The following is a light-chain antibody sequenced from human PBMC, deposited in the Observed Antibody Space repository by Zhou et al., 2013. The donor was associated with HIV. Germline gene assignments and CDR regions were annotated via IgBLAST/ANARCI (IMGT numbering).Light chain of an antibody. J-gene: IGKJ2*01. CDR2: DTS. CDR1: QSVSSY. CDR3: QQYDTWPS. V-gene: IGKV3-11*02. Sequence: EIVLTQSPATLSLSPGERATLSCRASQSVSSYLAWYQQKPGQAPRLLIYDTSTRATGVPARFSGSGSGRDFTLTISGLQSEDFALYYCQQYDTWPSFGQGTKLQIK.